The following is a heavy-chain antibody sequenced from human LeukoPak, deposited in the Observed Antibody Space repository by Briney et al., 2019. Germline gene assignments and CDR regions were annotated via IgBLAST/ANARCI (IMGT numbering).Heavy chain of an antibody. D-gene: IGHD4-17*01. CDR3: ARYGLGDTFDI. CDR1: GFTFSSYW. V-gene: IGHV3-7*01. J-gene: IGHJ3*02. Sequence: SGGSLRLSCAASGFTFSSYWMSWVRQAPGKGLEWVASIKQDASETRYVDSVKGRFTILRDNTETSLFLHMNSLRAEDTAVYYCARYGLGDTFDIWGHGTVVTVSS. CDR2: IKQDASET.